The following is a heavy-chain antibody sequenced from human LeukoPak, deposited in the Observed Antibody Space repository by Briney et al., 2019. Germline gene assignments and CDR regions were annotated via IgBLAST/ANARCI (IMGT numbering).Heavy chain of an antibody. V-gene: IGHV3-23*01. D-gene: IGHD4-23*01. J-gene: IGHJ4*02. CDR1: GFTFSSYA. CDR2: ISGGPGTT. CDR3: VGEYGGIDY. Sequence: GGSLRLSCAASGFTFSSYAMAWVRQAPGKGLEWVSTISGGPGTTYYADSVKGRLTISRDNFRDMVYLQMNSLRAEDTAVYYCVGEYGGIDYWGQGTLVTVSS.